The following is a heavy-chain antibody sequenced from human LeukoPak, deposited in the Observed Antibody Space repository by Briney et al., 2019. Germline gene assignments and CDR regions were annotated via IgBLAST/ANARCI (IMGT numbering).Heavy chain of an antibody. CDR1: GYTFTGYY. D-gene: IGHD2-8*02. CDR2: INPNSGGT. CDR3: ARELLGEKHDAFDI. Sequence: ASVKVSCKASGYTFTGYYMHWVRQAPRQGLEWMGRINPNSGGTNYAQKFQGRVTMTRDTSVSTAYMELSRLRSDDTAVYYSARELLGEKHDAFDIWGQGTMVTVSS. J-gene: IGHJ3*02. V-gene: IGHV1-2*06.